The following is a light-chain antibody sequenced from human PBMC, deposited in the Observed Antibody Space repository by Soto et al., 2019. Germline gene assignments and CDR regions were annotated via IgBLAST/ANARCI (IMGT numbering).Light chain of an antibody. CDR3: QHYGSSLYT. CDR1: QSVSSSH. V-gene: IGKV3-20*01. Sequence: EIVLTQSPGTLSLSPGERATLSCRASQSVSSSHLAWYQQKPGQAPRLLIYGASIRATDIPDRFSGSGSGTDFTLTISRLEPEDFAVYYCQHYGSSLYTFAQGTKVDIK. J-gene: IGKJ2*01. CDR2: GAS.